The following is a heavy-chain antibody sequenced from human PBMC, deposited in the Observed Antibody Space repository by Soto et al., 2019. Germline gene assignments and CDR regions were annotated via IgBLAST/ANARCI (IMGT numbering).Heavy chain of an antibody. V-gene: IGHV3-33*01. CDR3: ARGGWELPRTHYHYNGMDV. Sequence: QVQLVESGGGVVQPGRSLRLSCAASVFTFSSYGMHWVRQAPGKGLEWVSVIWLDGSNNCYADSVKGRFTISRDNSKNTRYRHRRSRRAEDTAVHYWARGGWELPRTHYHYNGMDVWGQGTTVTVSS. J-gene: IGHJ6*02. CDR2: IWLDGSNN. D-gene: IGHD1-26*01. CDR1: VFTFSSYG.